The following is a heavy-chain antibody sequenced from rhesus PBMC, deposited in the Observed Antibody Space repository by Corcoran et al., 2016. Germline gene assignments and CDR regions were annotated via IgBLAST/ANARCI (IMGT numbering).Heavy chain of an antibody. Sequence: QVQLQESGPGLVKPSETLSLTCAVSGGSISSSYWSWIRQAPGKGLEWIGRIDSSGSTYYNPSLKSRVTLSVDTSKNQFSLKLSSVTAADTAVYYCARHPVLDYYGLDSWGQGVVVTVSS. CDR1: GGSISSSY. V-gene: IGHV4S11*01. CDR3: ARHPVLDYYGLDS. J-gene: IGHJ6*01. D-gene: IGHD2-21*01. CDR2: IDSSGST.